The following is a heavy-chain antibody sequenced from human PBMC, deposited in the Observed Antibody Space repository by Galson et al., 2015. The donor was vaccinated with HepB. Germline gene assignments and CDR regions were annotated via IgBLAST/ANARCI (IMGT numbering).Heavy chain of an antibody. Sequence: SVKVSCKASGYTFTNFAMNWVRQTPGQGLEWMGWIDTNTGNPTYAQGFTGRFVFSLDTSVSTAYLQISSLKAEDTAVFYCARGSYYYDSSGYHYFDYWGQGTLVTVSS. J-gene: IGHJ4*02. V-gene: IGHV7-4-1*02. CDR1: GYTFTNFA. CDR2: IDTNTGNP. D-gene: IGHD3-22*01. CDR3: ARGSYYYDSSGYHYFDY.